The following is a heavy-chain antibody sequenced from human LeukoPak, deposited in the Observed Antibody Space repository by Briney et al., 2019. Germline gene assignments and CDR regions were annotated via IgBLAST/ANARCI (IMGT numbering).Heavy chain of an antibody. J-gene: IGHJ5*02. D-gene: IGHD6-19*01. CDR1: GYTFTGYY. CDR2: INSDSGGT. V-gene: IGHV1-2*02. Sequence: GASVKVSCKASGYTFTGYYIYWVRQAPGQGLEWMGWINSDSGGTNNAQKFQGRVTMTRDTSISTAYKEVSSLRSDDTAVYYCARATKVVSGKAAWFDPWGQGTLVTVSS. CDR3: ARATKVVSGKAAWFDP.